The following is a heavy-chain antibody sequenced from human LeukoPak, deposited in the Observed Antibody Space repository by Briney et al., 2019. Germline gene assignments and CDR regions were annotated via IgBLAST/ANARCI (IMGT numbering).Heavy chain of an antibody. CDR2: ISHSGST. Sequence: SETLSLTCAVSGGSINSGGYSWSWIRQPPGKGLEWIGYISHSGSTSYNPSLKSRVTISVDRSKNQFSLKLSSMTAADTAVYYCARDSGEFSDAFDIWGQGTMVTVSS. V-gene: IGHV4-30-2*01. CDR3: ARDSGEFSDAFDI. J-gene: IGHJ3*02. D-gene: IGHD6-19*01. CDR1: GGSINSGGYS.